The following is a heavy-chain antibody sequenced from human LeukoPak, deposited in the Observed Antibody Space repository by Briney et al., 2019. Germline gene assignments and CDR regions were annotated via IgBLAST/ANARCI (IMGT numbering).Heavy chain of an antibody. D-gene: IGHD2-2*01. Sequence: GWSLRLSCAASGFIFSNAWMSWVRQAPGKGLEWVAFIRHDGSYKYYADSVSGRFTISRDNSKSTLYLQMKSLSAEDTAVYYCANDPGYCSTTSCYTFDSWGQGTLVTVSS. V-gene: IGHV3-30*02. CDR1: GFIFSNAW. J-gene: IGHJ4*02. CDR3: ANDPGYCSTTSCYTFDS. CDR2: IRHDGSYK.